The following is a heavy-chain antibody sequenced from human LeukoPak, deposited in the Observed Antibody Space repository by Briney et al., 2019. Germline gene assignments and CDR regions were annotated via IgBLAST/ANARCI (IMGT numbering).Heavy chain of an antibody. D-gene: IGHD5-18*01. CDR1: GYTFTNYD. J-gene: IGHJ4*02. CDR2: MNPNSGNT. CDR3: AREGEYSHYDY. Sequence: ASVKVSCKASGYTFTNYDINWVRQATGQGLEWMGWMNPNSGNTGYAQQFQDRVTMTRNTSISTAYMELSSLRSDDTAVYYCAREGEYSHYDYWGQGTLVTVSS. V-gene: IGHV1-8*01.